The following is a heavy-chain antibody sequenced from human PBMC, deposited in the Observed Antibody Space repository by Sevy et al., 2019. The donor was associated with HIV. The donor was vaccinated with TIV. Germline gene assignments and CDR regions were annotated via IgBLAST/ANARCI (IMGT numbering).Heavy chain of an antibody. CDR3: ARRGYCSGGSCYSRDY. D-gene: IGHD2-15*01. CDR2: IYYSGST. J-gene: IGHJ4*02. V-gene: IGHV4-39*01. CDR1: GGSISSSSYY. Sequence: SETLSLTCTVSGGSISSSSYYWGWIRQPPGKGLEWIGSIYYSGSTYYHPSLKSRDTISVDTSKNQFSLKLSSVTTADTAVYYCARRGYCSGGSCYSRDYWGQGTLVTVSS.